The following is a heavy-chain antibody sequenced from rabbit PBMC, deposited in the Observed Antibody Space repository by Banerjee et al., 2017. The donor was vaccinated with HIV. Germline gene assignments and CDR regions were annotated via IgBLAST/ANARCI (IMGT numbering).Heavy chain of an antibody. CDR1: GFSFSSGYY. V-gene: IGHV1S40*01. Sequence: QSLEESGGDLVKPGASLTLTCTASGFSFSSGYYIDWVRQAPGKGLEWIARVYISNTGNIVYATWAKGRFTISKTSSTTVTLQMTSLTAADMATYFCARVFAGYGYFNLWGPGTLVTVS. CDR3: ARVFAGYGYFNL. D-gene: IGHD6-1*01. J-gene: IGHJ4*01. CDR2: VYISNTGNI.